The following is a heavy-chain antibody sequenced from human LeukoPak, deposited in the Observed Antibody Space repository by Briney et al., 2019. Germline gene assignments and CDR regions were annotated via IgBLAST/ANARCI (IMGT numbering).Heavy chain of an antibody. CDR3: ARLVGGYSYGYSFDY. D-gene: IGHD5-18*01. Sequence: GGSLRLSCAASGFTFSSYSMNWIRQAPGKGLEWVSSISSSSSYIYYADSVKGRFTISRDNAKNSLYLQMNSLRAEDTAVYYCARLVGGYSYGYSFDYWGQGTLVTVSP. V-gene: IGHV3-21*01. CDR1: GFTFSSYS. CDR2: ISSSSSYI. J-gene: IGHJ4*02.